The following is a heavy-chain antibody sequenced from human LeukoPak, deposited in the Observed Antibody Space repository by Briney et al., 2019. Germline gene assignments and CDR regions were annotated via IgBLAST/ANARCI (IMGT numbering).Heavy chain of an antibody. Sequence: SVSVSCKVSGYTFTGYYMNWVRQPPGQGLEWMGWINHNSGGKYNPPQFQGRATMTRTTTISTANMELTRRSSDNTAHYYSARDRYGARGDYLYWGQGTLCTVSS. J-gene: IGHJ4*02. CDR2: INHNSGGK. CDR1: GYTFTGYY. D-gene: IGHD3-22*01. CDR3: ARDRYGARGDYLY. V-gene: IGHV1-2*02.